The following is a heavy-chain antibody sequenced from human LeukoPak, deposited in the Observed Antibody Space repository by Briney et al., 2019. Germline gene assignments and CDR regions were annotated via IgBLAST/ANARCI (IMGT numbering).Heavy chain of an antibody. J-gene: IGHJ4*02. Sequence: PGGSLRLSCAASGFTFSDYYMSWIRQAPGKGLEWVSYISTSDNAIYYADSVKGRFTISRDSAKNSLYLQMNSLRAEDTAVYYCARDRHAGSYWGQGTLVTVSS. CDR3: ARDRHAGSY. D-gene: IGHD3-10*01. CDR1: GFTFSDYY. V-gene: IGHV3-11*01. CDR2: ISTSDNAI.